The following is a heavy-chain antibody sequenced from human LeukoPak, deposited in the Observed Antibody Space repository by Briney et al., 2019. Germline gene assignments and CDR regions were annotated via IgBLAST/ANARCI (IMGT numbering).Heavy chain of an antibody. CDR2: INFSGRT. V-gene: IGHV4-39*01. J-gene: IGHJ4*02. CDR1: VGSISGSSYS. D-gene: IGHD5-24*01. Sequence: SETLSLTCTVSVGSISGSSYSWGWMRQPPGKGLEWIGNINFSGRTYYNPSLKSRVTISVDTSKNQFSLKLTSVPAADTAIYHCARLVPEATSRDFDYWGQGALVTVSS. CDR3: ARLVPEATSRDFDY.